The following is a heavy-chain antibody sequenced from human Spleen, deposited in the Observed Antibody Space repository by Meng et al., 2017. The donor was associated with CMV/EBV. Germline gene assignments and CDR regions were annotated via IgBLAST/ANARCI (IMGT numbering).Heavy chain of an antibody. CDR2: IYSGGST. D-gene: IGHD3-16*01. CDR3: AKTRGDTYYYYGMDV. J-gene: IGHJ6*02. V-gene: IGHV3-53*01. Sequence: GGSLRLSCAASGFTVSSNYMSWVRQAPGKGLEWVSVIYSGGSTYYADSVKGRFTISRDNSKNTLYLQMNSLRAEDTAVYYCAKTRGDTYYYYGMDVWGQGTTVTVSS. CDR1: GFTVSSNY.